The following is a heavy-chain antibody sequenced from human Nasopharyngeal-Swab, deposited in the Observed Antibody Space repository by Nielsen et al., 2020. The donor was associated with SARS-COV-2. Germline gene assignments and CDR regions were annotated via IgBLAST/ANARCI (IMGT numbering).Heavy chain of an antibody. Sequence: WSRRDAGKGLEWIGSTYHRGSTNNNPSLKRRVTITVDTSKNQDSLKFTSVTAADTTVYYCAREHIIGNWFDPWGQGTLVTVSS. CDR2: TYHRGST. V-gene: IGHV4-59*01. J-gene: IGHJ5*01. CDR3: AREHIIGNWFDP. D-gene: IGHD3-3*01.